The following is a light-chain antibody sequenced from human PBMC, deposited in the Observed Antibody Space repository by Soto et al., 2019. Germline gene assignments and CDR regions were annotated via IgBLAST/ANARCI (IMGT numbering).Light chain of an antibody. V-gene: IGKV3-11*01. CDR1: QSVSSY. Sequence: EIVLTQSPATLSLSPGERATLSCRASQSVSSYLAWFQQKPGQAPRLLIYDASNRATGIPARFSGSGSGTDFSLTISTLEPEDFAVYYCQHRTNWPLTFGGGTKVEIK. CDR2: DAS. J-gene: IGKJ4*01. CDR3: QHRTNWPLT.